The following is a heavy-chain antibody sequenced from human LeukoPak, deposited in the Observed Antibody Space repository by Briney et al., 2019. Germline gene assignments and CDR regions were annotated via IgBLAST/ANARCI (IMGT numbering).Heavy chain of an antibody. V-gene: IGHV4-4*09. CDR2: IYTSGST. Sequence: SETLSLTCTVSGGSINTCYWSWIRQPPGKGLEWIGYIYTSGSTNYNPSLKSRVTISKDTSKNKFSLKLTSVTAADTAVYYFSIGGQSYAANWFDPWGEETLVTVSS. D-gene: IGHD3-16*01. CDR3: SIGGQSYAANWFDP. J-gene: IGHJ5*02. CDR1: GGSINTCY.